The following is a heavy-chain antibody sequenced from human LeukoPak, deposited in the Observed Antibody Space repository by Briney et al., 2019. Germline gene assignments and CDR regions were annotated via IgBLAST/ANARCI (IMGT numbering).Heavy chain of an antibody. J-gene: IGHJ4*02. CDR2: ISFSGNSI. V-gene: IGHV3-48*03. Sequence: GGSLRLSCAASGFIFNNYEMNWVRQAPGKGLEWVAFISFSGNSIYYADSVKGRFTISRDNAENSLYLQMNSLRAEDAAVYYCAKAPVTSCRGAFCYPFDYWGQGTLVTVSS. CDR3: AKAPVTSCRGAFCYPFDY. CDR1: GFIFNNYE. D-gene: IGHD2-15*01.